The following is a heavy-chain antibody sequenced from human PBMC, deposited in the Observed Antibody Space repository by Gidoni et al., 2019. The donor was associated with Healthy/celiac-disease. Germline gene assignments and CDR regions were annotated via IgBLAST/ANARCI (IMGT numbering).Heavy chain of an antibody. V-gene: IGHV3-30*04. CDR2: ISYDGSNK. D-gene: IGHD3-16*01. CDR1: GFTFSSYA. CDR3: ARRGMGSTPFDY. J-gene: IGHJ4*02. Sequence: QVQLVESGGGVVQPGRSLRLSCAASGFTFSSYAMHWVRQAPGKGLEWVAVISYDGSNKYYADSVKGRFTISRDNSKNTLYLQMNSLRAEDTAVYYCARRGMGSTPFDYWGQGTLVTVSS.